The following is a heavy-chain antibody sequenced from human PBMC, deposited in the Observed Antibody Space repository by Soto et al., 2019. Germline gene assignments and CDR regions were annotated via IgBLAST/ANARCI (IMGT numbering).Heavy chain of an antibody. CDR3: ALALGPTTGLDY. CDR1: GASTVSHYH. CDR2: IFNSGTT. D-gene: IGHD1-26*01. Sequence: SETLSLTCSVSGASTVSHYHWTWIRQPPGKGLEWMGYIFNSGTTFYNPSLTSRLSISMDTSGNHFSLELRSVTAADTAVYYCALALGPTTGLDYWGQ. J-gene: IGHJ4*02. V-gene: IGHV4-31*02.